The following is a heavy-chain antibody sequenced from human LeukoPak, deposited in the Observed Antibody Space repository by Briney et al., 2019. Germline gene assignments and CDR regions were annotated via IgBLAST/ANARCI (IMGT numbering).Heavy chain of an antibody. V-gene: IGHV3-30*01. J-gene: IGHJ6*03. CDR1: GFTFSSYA. CDR2: ISYDGTNK. Sequence: GGSLRLSCSASGFTFSSYAMHWLRQAPGKGLEWWAVISYDGTNKYYADSVKGRFTISRDNSKNTLYLQMNSVGDEDTAVYYCARDQGSLPVWFYYYMDVWGSGTTVTVSS. D-gene: IGHD3-16*01. CDR3: ARDQGSLPVWFYYYMDV.